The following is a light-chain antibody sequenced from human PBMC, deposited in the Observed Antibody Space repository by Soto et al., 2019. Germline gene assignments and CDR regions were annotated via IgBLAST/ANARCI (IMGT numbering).Light chain of an antibody. V-gene: IGLV1-47*01. CDR1: SSNIGSAY. Sequence: QSVLTQPPSASGTPGQTVTISCSGSSSNIGSAYIYWYQHLPGTAHKLLIYRNNQRPSGVPDRVSASKSGTSASLAISGLRSEEDSDYYCAAWDDRLVVFGGGTKLTVL. CDR3: AAWDDRLVV. J-gene: IGLJ2*01. CDR2: RNN.